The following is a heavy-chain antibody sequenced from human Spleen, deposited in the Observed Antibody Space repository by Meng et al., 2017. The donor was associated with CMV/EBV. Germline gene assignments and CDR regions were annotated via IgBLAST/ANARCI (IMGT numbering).Heavy chain of an antibody. J-gene: IGHJ6*02. Sequence: ASVKVSCKASGYTFITYYIHWVRQAPGQGLEWMGWISAYNGNTNYAQKLQGRVTMTTDTSTSTAYMELRSLRSDDTAVYYCARGSAARLYSAYYYYYGMDVWGQGTTVTVSS. D-gene: IGHD6-6*01. CDR1: GYTFITYY. V-gene: IGHV1-18*01. CDR2: ISAYNGNT. CDR3: ARGSAARLYSAYYYYYGMDV.